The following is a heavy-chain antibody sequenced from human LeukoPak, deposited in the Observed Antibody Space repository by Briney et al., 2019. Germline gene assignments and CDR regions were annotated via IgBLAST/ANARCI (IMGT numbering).Heavy chain of an antibody. CDR2: IRSKANSYAT. D-gene: IGHD3-9*01. J-gene: IGHJ3*02. CDR1: GFTFSGSA. Sequence: GGSLRLSCAASGFTFSGSAMHWVRQASGKGLEWVGRIRSKANSYATAYAASVKGRFTISRDDSKNSAYLQMNSLKTEDTAVYYCTRLPENYDILTGYYYSRVAFDIWGQGTMVTVSS. CDR3: TRLPENYDILTGYYYSRVAFDI. V-gene: IGHV3-73*01.